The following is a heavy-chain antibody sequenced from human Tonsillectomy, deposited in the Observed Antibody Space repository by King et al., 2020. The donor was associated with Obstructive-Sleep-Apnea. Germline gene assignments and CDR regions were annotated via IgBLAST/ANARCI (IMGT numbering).Heavy chain of an antibody. J-gene: IGHJ4*02. V-gene: IGHV3-74*01. Sequence: VQLVESGGGLVQPGGSLRLSCAASGFTFSRYCMHWVCQAPGKGLVWVSRINSDGSSTRYTDSVKGRFTISRDNTKNTLYLQMNSLRATDTAVYYCASDPDSSGYYKAFDYWGQGTLVTVSS. CDR1: GFTFSRYC. CDR2: INSDGSST. CDR3: ASDPDSSGYYKAFDY. D-gene: IGHD3-22*01.